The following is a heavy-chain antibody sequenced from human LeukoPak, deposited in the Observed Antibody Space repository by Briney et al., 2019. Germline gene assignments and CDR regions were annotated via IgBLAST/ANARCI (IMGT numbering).Heavy chain of an antibody. Sequence: GGSLRLSCAASGFTFSSYWMHWVRQAPGKGLVWVSHIDSGVSSTIYADSVKGRFTISRDNAKNTLYLQMNSLRADDTAVYHCTRGRYSFDYWGQGTLFTVSS. D-gene: IGHD3-3*01. CDR3: TRGRYSFDY. CDR1: GFTFSSYW. J-gene: IGHJ4*02. V-gene: IGHV3-74*01. CDR2: IDSGVSST.